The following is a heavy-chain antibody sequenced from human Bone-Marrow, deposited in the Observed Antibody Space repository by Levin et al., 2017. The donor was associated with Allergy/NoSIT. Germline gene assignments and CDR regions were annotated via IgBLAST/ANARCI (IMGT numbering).Heavy chain of an antibody. CDR1: GYSFTTYW. D-gene: IGHD3-22*01. Sequence: GESLKISCKASGYSFTTYWIGWVRQIPGKGLEWMGIIYPRDSETRYSLSFQAQVTISADKSISTAYLQWSGLKASDTAMYYCARLSRRSFDTSGCFDQWGQGTLVTVSS. V-gene: IGHV5-51*01. J-gene: IGHJ4*02. CDR2: IYPRDSET. CDR3: ARLSRRSFDTSGCFDQ.